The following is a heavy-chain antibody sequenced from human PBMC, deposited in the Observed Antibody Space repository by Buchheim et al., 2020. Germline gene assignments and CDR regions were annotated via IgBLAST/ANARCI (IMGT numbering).Heavy chain of an antibody. Sequence: QVQLQQWGAGLLKPSETLSLTCAVYGGSFSGYYWSWIRQPPGKGLEWIGEINHSGSTNYNPSLKSRVTISVDTSKNQFSLKLSSVTAADTAVYYCATIAGAAAATGHYYYGMDVWGQGTT. CDR2: INHSGST. D-gene: IGHD6-13*01. V-gene: IGHV4-34*01. CDR3: ATIAGAAAATGHYYYGMDV. CDR1: GGSFSGYY. J-gene: IGHJ6*02.